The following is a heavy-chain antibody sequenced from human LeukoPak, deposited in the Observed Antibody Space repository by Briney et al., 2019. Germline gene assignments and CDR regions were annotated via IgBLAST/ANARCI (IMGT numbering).Heavy chain of an antibody. CDR2: INPNSGGT. D-gene: IGHD2-2*01. CDR1: GYTFTGYY. CDR3: ASRSIVVVPAAMRVDY. Sequence: ASVKVSCKASGYTFTGYYMHWVRQAPGQGLEWMGWINPNSGGTNYAQKFQGRVTMTRDTSIGTAYMELSRLRSDDTAVYYCASRSIVVVPAAMRVDYWGQGTLVTVSS. J-gene: IGHJ4*02. V-gene: IGHV1-2*02.